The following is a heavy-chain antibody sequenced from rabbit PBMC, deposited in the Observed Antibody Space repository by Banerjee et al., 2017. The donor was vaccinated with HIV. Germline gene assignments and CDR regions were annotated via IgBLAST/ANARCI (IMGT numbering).Heavy chain of an antibody. CDR2: IYTGQGNA. J-gene: IGHJ2*01. CDR1: GFDVSSYY. Sequence: QLKETGGGLVQPGGSLTLSCKASGFDVSSYYMSWVRQAPGKGLEWIAIIYTGQGNADYANWVNGRFTISSDNAQNTVDLQMNSLTAADTATYFCARGWATMTMVTFDPWGQGTLVTVS. CDR3: ARGWATMTMVTFDP. D-gene: IGHD2-1*01. V-gene: IGHV1S7*01.